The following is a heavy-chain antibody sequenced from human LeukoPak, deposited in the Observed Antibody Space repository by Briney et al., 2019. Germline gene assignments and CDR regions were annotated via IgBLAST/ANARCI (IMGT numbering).Heavy chain of an antibody. V-gene: IGHV1-2*02. CDR2: INPNSADT. D-gene: IGHD3-10*01. CDR3: ARVPSMIRGVVSYGMDV. J-gene: IGHJ6*02. CDR1: GYSFTGYF. Sequence: ASVKVSCETSGYSFTGYFMHWVREAPGQGLQRMAWINPNSADTKYEQRFQGRVPMTRDTSINTAYMELRRLTSDDTAVYYCARVPSMIRGVVSYGMDVWGQGTTVTVSS.